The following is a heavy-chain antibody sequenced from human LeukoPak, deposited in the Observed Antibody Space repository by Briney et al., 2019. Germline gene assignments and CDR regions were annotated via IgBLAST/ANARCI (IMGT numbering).Heavy chain of an antibody. CDR2: IIPIFGTA. Sequence: SVKVSCKASGYTFTGYYMHWVRQAPGQGLEWMGGIIPIFGTANYAQKFQGRVTITTDESTSTAYMELSSLRSEDTAVYYCARGVRDYDFWSGYKGWFDPWGQGTLVTVSS. V-gene: IGHV1-69*05. CDR1: GYTFTGYY. CDR3: ARGVRDYDFWSGYKGWFDP. D-gene: IGHD3-3*01. J-gene: IGHJ5*02.